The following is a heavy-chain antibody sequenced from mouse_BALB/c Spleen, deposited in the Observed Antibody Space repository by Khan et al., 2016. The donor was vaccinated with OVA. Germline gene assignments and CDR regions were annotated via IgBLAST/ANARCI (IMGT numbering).Heavy chain of an antibody. CDR2: IDPFSGGT. V-gene: IGHV1S135*01. CDR3: TRHGYVAWFTY. D-gene: IGHD2-2*01. Sequence: EVELVESGPELMKPGASMKISCKASGYSFTTYYIHWMMQSHGKSLEWIGYIDPFSGGTTYNQKFKGKATLTVDKSSSTAYIHLSNLTSEASAVYYCTRHGYVAWFTYWGQGTLVTVSA. CDR1: GYSFTTYY. J-gene: IGHJ3*01.